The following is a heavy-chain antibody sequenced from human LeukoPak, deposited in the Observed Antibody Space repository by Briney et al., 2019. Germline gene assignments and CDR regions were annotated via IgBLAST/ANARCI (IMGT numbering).Heavy chain of an antibody. CDR2: ISAYNGNT. J-gene: IGHJ6*03. CDR1: GYTFTSYG. D-gene: IGHD3-3*01. Sequence: ASVKVSCKASGYTFTSYGISWVRQAPGQGLEWMGWISAYNGNTNYAQKLQGRVTMTTDTSTSTAYMELRSLRSDDTAVYHCARVAAGLEWFPRGYYYYMDVWGKGTTVTVSS. CDR3: ARVAAGLEWFPRGYYYYMDV. V-gene: IGHV1-18*01.